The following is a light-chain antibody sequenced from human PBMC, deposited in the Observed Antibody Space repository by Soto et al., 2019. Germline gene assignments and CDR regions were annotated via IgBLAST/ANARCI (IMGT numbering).Light chain of an antibody. V-gene: IGKV3-20*01. Sequence: EIVLTQSPGTLSLSPGKSSTLSCRTSQNVHNIYLDWYQQKPGKAPRLFIHGASNRATGVPDRLSGSGYGTDLTLTISRLQYEDFEVYFCQHYGGYSITFGQGTRLEIK. J-gene: IGKJ5*01. CDR1: QNVHNIY. CDR3: QHYGGYSIT. CDR2: GAS.